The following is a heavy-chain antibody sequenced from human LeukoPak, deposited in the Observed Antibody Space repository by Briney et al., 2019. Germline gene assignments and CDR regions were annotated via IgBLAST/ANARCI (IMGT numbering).Heavy chain of an antibody. CDR3: AEVGAGAFDY. V-gene: IGHV3-23*01. Sequence: GGFLRLSCAASGFTFSSYAMSWVRQAPGKGLEWVSAISGSGGSTYYADSVKGRFTISRDNSKNTLYLQMNSLRAEDAAVYYCAEVGAGAFDYWGQGTLVTVSS. CDR1: GFTFSSYA. J-gene: IGHJ4*02. D-gene: IGHD2-21*01. CDR2: ISGSGGST.